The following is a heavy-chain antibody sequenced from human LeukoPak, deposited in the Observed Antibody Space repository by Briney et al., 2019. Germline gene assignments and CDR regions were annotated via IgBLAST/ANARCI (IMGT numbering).Heavy chain of an antibody. CDR3: VRDLLGSGSTTAYLYH. V-gene: IGHV3-21*01. J-gene: IGHJ1*01. CDR1: GFTFSDYS. Sequence: PGGSLRLSCAASGFTFSDYSMNWVRQAPGKGLEWVSSISRRSRHVYYAGSVKGRFTISRDDARNSLYLQVNSLRAEDMAVYFCVRDLLGSGSTTAYLYHWGQGTLVTVSS. D-gene: IGHD3-10*01. CDR2: ISRRSRHV.